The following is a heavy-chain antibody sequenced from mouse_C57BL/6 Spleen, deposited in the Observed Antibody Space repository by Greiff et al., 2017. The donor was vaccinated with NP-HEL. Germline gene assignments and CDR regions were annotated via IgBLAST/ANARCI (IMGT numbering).Heavy chain of an antibody. Sequence: EVQVVESGGGLVKPGGSLKLSCAASGFTFSDYGMHWVRQAPEKGLEWVAYISSGSSTIYYADTVKGRFTISRDKAKNTLFLQMTSLRSEDTAMYYCARPTKNGKNDFDYWGQGTTLTVSS. CDR1: GFTFSDYG. V-gene: IGHV5-17*01. D-gene: IGHD1-1*01. J-gene: IGHJ2*01. CDR2: ISSGSSTI. CDR3: ARPTKNGKNDFDY.